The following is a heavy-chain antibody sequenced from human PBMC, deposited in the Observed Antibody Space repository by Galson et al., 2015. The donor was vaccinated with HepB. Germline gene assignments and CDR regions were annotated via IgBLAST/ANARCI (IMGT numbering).Heavy chain of an antibody. Sequence: SLRLSCAASGFTFSSYSMNWVRQAPGKGLEWVSSISSSSSYIYYADSVKGRFTISRDNAKNSLYLQMNSLRAEDTAVYYCAGDASSDSSIAALALGYWGQGTLVTVSS. CDR3: AGDASSDSSIAALALGY. D-gene: IGHD6-6*01. J-gene: IGHJ4*02. V-gene: IGHV3-21*01. CDR2: ISSSSSYI. CDR1: GFTFSSYS.